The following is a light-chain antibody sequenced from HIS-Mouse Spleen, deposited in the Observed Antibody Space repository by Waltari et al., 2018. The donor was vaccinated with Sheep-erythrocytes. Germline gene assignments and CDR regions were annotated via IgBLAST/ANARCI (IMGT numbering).Light chain of an antibody. V-gene: IGLV2-23*01. J-gene: IGLJ3*02. CDR3: CSYAGSSTPWV. CDR2: EGS. CDR1: SSAVGMYNL. Sequence: QSALTQPASVSGSPGQSITISCTGTSSAVGMYNLASWYHQHPGKAPKLMIYEGSKRPSGVSNRFSGSKSGNTASLTISGLQAEDEADYYCCSYAGSSTPWVFGGGTKLTVL.